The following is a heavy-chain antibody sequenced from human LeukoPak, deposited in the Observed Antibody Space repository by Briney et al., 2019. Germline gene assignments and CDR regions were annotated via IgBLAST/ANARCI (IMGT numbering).Heavy chain of an antibody. Sequence: GGSLRLSCAASGFTFSGFAMSWVRQAPGKGLEWVSGISTTGGTTNYADSVKGRFTISRDNSKNTLYLQMNSLRAEDTAVYYCAKGAMYSSSSTFDYWGQGTLVTVSS. V-gene: IGHV3-23*01. D-gene: IGHD6-6*01. CDR1: GFTFSGFA. J-gene: IGHJ4*02. CDR3: AKGAMYSSSSTFDY. CDR2: ISTTGGTT.